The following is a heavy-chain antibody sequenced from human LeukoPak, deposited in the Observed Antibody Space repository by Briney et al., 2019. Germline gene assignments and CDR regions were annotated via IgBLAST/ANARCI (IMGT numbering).Heavy chain of an antibody. J-gene: IGHJ5*02. CDR2: IIPIFGAA. V-gene: IGHV1-69*05. D-gene: IGHD3-9*01. CDR1: GGTFSSYA. CDR3: ARDKTIFGPPAWFDP. Sequence: SVKVSYKASGGTFSSYAISWVRQAPGQGLEWMGRIIPIFGAANYAQKFQGRVTITTDESTSTAYMELSSLRSEDTAVYYCARDKTIFGPPAWFDPWGQGTLVTVSS.